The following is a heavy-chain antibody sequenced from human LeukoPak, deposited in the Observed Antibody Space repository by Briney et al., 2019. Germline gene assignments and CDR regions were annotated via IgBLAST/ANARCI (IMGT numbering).Heavy chain of an antibody. Sequence: EASVKVSCKASGGTFSSYAISWVRQAPGQGLEWMGGIIPIFGTANYAQKFQGRVTITTDESTSTAYMELSSLRSEDTAVYYCAREPHYYDSSGYYYLDYWGQGTLVTVSS. D-gene: IGHD3-22*01. CDR1: GGTFSSYA. V-gene: IGHV1-69*05. CDR3: AREPHYYDSSGYYYLDY. J-gene: IGHJ4*02. CDR2: IIPIFGTA.